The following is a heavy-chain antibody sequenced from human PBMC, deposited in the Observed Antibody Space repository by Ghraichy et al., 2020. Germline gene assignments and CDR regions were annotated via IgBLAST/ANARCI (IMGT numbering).Heavy chain of an antibody. J-gene: IGHJ6*03. CDR2: IKQDGSEE. Sequence: WGSLRLSCAASGFTFSTYWMTWVRQAPGKGLEWVANIKQDGSEEYYVDSVRGRFTISRDNAKNSLYLQMISLRAEDTAVYYCARGVSSNYRDYYYYYYMDVWGKGTTVTVSS. D-gene: IGHD4-11*01. CDR1: GFTFSTYW. CDR3: ARGVSSNYRDYYYYYYMDV. V-gene: IGHV3-7*01.